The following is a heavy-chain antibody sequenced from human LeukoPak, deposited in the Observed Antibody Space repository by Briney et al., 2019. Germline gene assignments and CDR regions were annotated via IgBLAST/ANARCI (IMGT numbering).Heavy chain of an antibody. Sequence: ASVKVSCKASGGTFSSYAISWVRQAPGQGLEWMGGVIPIFGTANYAQKFQGRVTITADESTSTAYTELSSLRSEDTAVYYCARAVQAYYYYGMDVWGQGTTVTVSS. CDR3: ARAVQAYYYYGMDV. J-gene: IGHJ6*02. CDR2: VIPIFGTA. V-gene: IGHV1-69*01. CDR1: GGTFSSYA. D-gene: IGHD6-6*01.